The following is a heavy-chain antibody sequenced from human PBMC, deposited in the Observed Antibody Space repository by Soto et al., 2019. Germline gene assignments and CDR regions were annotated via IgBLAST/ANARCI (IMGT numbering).Heavy chain of an antibody. CDR2: INHSGST. CDR3: ARGGYSYYFDY. CDR1: GGSFSGYY. Sequence: SETLSLTCAVYGGSFSGYYWSWIRQPPGKGLEWIGEINHSGSTNYNPSLKSRVTISVDTSKNQFSLKLGSVTAADTAVYYCARGGYSYYFDYWGQGTLVTVSS. V-gene: IGHV4-34*01. J-gene: IGHJ4*02. D-gene: IGHD5-18*01.